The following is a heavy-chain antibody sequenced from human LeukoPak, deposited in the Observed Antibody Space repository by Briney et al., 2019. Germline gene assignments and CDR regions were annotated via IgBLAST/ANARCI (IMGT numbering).Heavy chain of an antibody. CDR1: GYTFTSYD. CDR3: ARSEGATIDAFDI. J-gene: IGHJ3*02. D-gene: IGHD1-26*01. V-gene: IGHV1-8*03. CDR2: MNPNSGNT. Sequence: ASVKVSCKASGYTFTSYDINWVRQATGQGLEWMGWMNPNSGNTGYAQKFQGRVTITRNTSISTAYMELSSLRSEDTAVYYCARSEGATIDAFDIWGQGTMVTVSS.